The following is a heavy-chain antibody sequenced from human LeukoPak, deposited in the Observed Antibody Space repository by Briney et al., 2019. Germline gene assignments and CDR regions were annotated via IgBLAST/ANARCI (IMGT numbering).Heavy chain of an antibody. V-gene: IGHV3-9*01. CDR2: ISWNSGSI. Sequence: GGSLRLSCAASGFTFDDYTMHWVRQAPGKGLEWVSGISWNSGSIGYADSVKGRFTISRDNAKNSLYLQMNSLRAEDTALYYCAKDMGWRATTVTSYFDYWGQGTLVTVSS. J-gene: IGHJ4*02. CDR1: GFTFDDYT. D-gene: IGHD4-17*01. CDR3: AKDMGWRATTVTSYFDY.